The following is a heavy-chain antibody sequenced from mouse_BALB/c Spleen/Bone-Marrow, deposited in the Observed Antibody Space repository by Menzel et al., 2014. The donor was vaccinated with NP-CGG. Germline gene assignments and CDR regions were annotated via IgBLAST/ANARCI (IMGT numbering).Heavy chain of an antibody. J-gene: IGHJ2*01. V-gene: IGHV1-54*01. CDR3: ARFPRDY. CDR1: GYAFTNYL. CDR2: INPGIGGT. Sequence: QVQLQQSGDDLVRPGTSVKVSCKASGYAFTNYLIEWSKQRPGQGLEWIGRINPGIGGTTYNAKFKGKATLTADKSSTTAYMQLNSLTSDDSAVYFCARFPRDYWGQGTTLTVSS.